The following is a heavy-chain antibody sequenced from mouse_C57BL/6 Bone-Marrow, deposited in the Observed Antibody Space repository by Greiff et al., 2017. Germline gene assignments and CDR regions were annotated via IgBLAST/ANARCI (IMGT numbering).Heavy chain of an antibody. V-gene: IGHV1-18*01. CDR1: GYTFTDYN. J-gene: IGHJ3*01. D-gene: IGHD2-4*01. Sequence: EVKLQESGPELVKPGASVKIPCKASGYTFTDYNMDWVKQSHGKSLEWIGDINPNNGGTIYNQKFKGKATLTVDKSSSTAYMELRSLTSEDTAVYYCARGAFGYDYDVSYWGQGTLVTVSA. CDR3: ARGAFGYDYDVSY. CDR2: INPNNGGT.